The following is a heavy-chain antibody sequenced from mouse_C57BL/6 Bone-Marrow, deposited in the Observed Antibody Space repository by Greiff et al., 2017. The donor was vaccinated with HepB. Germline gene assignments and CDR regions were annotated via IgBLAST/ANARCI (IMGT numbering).Heavy chain of an antibody. CDR3: TRDRPIYYYGSSYWYFDV. CDR2: ISSGGDYI. J-gene: IGHJ1*03. V-gene: IGHV5-9-1*02. CDR1: GFTFSSYA. Sequence: EVKLMESGEGLVKPGGSLKLSCAASGFTFSSYAMSWVRQTPEKRLEWVAYISSGGDYIYYADTVKGRFTISRDNARNTLYLQMSSLKSEDTAMYYCTRDRPIYYYGSSYWYFDVWGTGTTVTVSS. D-gene: IGHD1-1*01.